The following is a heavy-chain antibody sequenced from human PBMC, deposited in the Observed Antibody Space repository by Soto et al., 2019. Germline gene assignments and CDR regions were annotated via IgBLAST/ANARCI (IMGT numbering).Heavy chain of an antibody. CDR1: GGTFSIYA. D-gene: IGHD4-4*01. CDR3: ARDPPVRPLYYYYYGMDV. V-gene: IGHV1-69*13. CDR2: IIPIFGTA. Sequence: SVKVSCKASGGTFSIYAISCVLQSPVQWLEWMGGIIPIFGTANYAQKFQGRVTITADESTSTAYMELSSLRSEDTAVYYCARDPPVRPLYYYYYGMDVWGQGTTVTVSS. J-gene: IGHJ6*02.